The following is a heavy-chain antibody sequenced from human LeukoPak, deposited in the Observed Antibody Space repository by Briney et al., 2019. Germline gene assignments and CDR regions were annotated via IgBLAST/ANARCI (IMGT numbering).Heavy chain of an antibody. CDR1: GDSVSSNSAA. J-gene: IGHJ5*02. CDR3: ALSRQWFGELSSWFDP. CDR2: TYYRSKWYN. D-gene: IGHD3-10*01. V-gene: IGHV6-1*01. Sequence: QTLSLTCAISGDSVSSNSAAWNWIRQSPSRGLEWLGRTYYRSKWYNDYAVSVKSRITINPDTSKNQFSLQLNSVTPEDTAVYYCALSRQWFGELSSWFDPWGQGTLVTVSS.